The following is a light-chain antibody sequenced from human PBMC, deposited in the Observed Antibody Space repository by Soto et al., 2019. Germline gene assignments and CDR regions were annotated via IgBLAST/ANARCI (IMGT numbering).Light chain of an antibody. V-gene: IGLV1-40*01. Sequence: QSVLTQPPSVSGAPGQRVTISCTGSSSNIGAGYDVHWYQQLPGTAPKLLVHGNTDRPSGVPDRFSGSKSGTSASLAITGLQAEDEADYYCQSYESSLSGGLFGGGTRVTVL. CDR1: SSNIGAGYD. J-gene: IGLJ2*01. CDR3: QSYESSLSGGL. CDR2: GNT.